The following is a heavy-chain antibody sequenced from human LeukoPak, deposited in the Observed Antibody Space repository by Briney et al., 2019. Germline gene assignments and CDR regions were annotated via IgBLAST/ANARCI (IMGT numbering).Heavy chain of an antibody. D-gene: IGHD3-10*01. CDR2: INHSGST. J-gene: IGHJ6*03. CDR3: ARGRRELVRITMVREGWQYYYYYMDV. CDR1: GGSFSGYY. Sequence: PSETLSLTCAVYGGSFSGYYWSWIRQPPGKGLKWIGEINHSGSTNYNPSLKSRVTISVDTSKNQFSLKLSSVTAADTAVYYCARGRRELVRITMVREGWQYYYYYMDVWGKGTTVTVSS. V-gene: IGHV4-34*01.